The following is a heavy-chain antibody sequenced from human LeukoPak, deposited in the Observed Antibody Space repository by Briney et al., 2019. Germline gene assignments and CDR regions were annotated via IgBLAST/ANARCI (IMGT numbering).Heavy chain of an antibody. CDR2: IIPIFGTA. D-gene: IGHD5-12*01. J-gene: IGHJ4*02. Sequence: ASVKVSCKASGGTFSSYAISWVRQAPGQGLEWMGGIIPIFGTANYAQKFQGRVTITTDESTSTAYMELSGLRSEDTAVYYCARDGADSGYDHTWGQGTLVTVSS. V-gene: IGHV1-69*05. CDR1: GGTFSSYA. CDR3: ARDGADSGYDHT.